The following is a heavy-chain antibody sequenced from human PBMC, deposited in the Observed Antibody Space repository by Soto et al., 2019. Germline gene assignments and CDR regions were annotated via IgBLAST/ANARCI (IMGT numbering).Heavy chain of an antibody. CDR1: GFSVSSNY. V-gene: IGHV3-53*01. Sequence: GGSLRLSCAASGFSVSSNYMSWVRQAPGKGLEWVSVIYSGGSTYYADSVKGRFTISRDNSKNTLYLQMNSLRAEDTAVYYCARGPYYYGSGRSGGFDYWGQGTLVTVSS. D-gene: IGHD3-10*01. CDR2: IYSGGST. CDR3: ARGPYYYGSGRSGGFDY. J-gene: IGHJ4*02.